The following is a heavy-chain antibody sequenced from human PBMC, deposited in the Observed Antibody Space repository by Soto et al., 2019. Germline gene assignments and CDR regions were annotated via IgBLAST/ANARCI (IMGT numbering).Heavy chain of an antibody. CDR3: ARGDFWSGYNPFDY. CDR1: GGSFSGYY. CDR2: INHSGST. D-gene: IGHD3-3*01. J-gene: IGHJ4*02. V-gene: IGHV4-34*01. Sequence: SDTLSLTCAVYGGSFSGYYWSWIRQPPGKGLEWIGEINHSGSTNYNPSLKSRVTISVDTSKDQFSLKLSSVTAADTAVYYCARGDFWSGYNPFDYWAQGTLVNVSS.